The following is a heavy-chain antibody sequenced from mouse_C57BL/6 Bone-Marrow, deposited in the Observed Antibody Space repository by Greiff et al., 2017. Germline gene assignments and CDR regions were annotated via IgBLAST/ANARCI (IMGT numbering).Heavy chain of an antibody. CDR1: GFTFSSYG. CDR2: ISSGGSYT. CDR3: ARRGDDYYAMDY. Sequence: EVQLVESGGDLVKPGGSLKLSCAASGFTFSSYGMSWVRQTPDKRLEWVATISSGGSYTYYPDSVKGRSTISRDNAKNTLYLQMSSLKSEDTAMYYCARRGDDYYAMDYWGQGTSVTVSS. J-gene: IGHJ4*01. V-gene: IGHV5-6*01.